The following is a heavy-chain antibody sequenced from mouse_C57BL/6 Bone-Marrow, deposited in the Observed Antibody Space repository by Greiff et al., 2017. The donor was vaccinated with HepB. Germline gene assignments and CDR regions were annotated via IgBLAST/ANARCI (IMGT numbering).Heavy chain of an antibody. V-gene: IGHV1-82*01. CDR2: IYPGDGDT. D-gene: IGHD2-5*01. Sequence: VQLVESGPELVKPGASVKISCKASGYAFSSSWMNWVKQRPGKGLEWIGRIYPGDGDTNYNGKFKGKATLTADKSSSPAYMQLSSLTSEDSAVYFCARGEGYYSNRFAYWGQGTLVTVSA. J-gene: IGHJ3*01. CDR1: GYAFSSSW. CDR3: ARGEGYYSNRFAY.